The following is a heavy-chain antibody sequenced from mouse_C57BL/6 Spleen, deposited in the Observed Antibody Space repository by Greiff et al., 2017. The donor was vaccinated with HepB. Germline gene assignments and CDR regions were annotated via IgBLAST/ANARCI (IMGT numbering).Heavy chain of an antibody. CDR1: GYTFTDYN. D-gene: IGHD1-1*01. Sequence: VQLQQSGPELVKPGASVKMSCKASGYTFTDYNMPWVKQSHGTSLEWIGYINPTNGGTSSNQKFKGKATLTVNKSSSTSYMERRSLTSEDSAVYYCAREGVVAYYAMDYWGQGTSVTVAS. J-gene: IGHJ4*01. V-gene: IGHV1-22*01. CDR3: AREGVVAYYAMDY. CDR2: INPTNGGT.